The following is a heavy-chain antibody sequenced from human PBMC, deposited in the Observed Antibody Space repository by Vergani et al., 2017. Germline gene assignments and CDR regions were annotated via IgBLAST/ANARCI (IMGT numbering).Heavy chain of an antibody. CDR2: IKSDGSIT. D-gene: IGHD3-9*01. V-gene: IGHV3-74*03. J-gene: IGHJ5*01. CDR3: ARARCIETCYMSNWLDS. Sequence: VQLVESGGGVVQPGRSLRLSCAASGFSFNSYWMHWVRQVPGKGLLWVSRIKSDGSITAYADSVKGRFTISRDNAQNTLYLQMNSLRVEDTGVYYCARARCIETCYMSNWLDSWGQGTLVTGSS. CDR1: GFSFNSYW.